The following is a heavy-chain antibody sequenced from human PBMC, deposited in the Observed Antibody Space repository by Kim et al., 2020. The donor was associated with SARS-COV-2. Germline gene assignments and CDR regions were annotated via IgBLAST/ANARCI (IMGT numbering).Heavy chain of an antibody. CDR3: ARNRIWFGGLRFDP. Sequence: ASVKVSCKASGYTFTSNDINWVRQAPGQGLEWMGWISAYNGNTNYAQKLQGRVTMTTDTSTSTAYMELTSLRSDDTAVYYCARNRIWFGGLRFDPWGQGTLLTV. D-gene: IGHD3-10*01. CDR1: GYTFTSND. J-gene: IGHJ5*02. CDR2: ISAYNGNT. V-gene: IGHV1-18*04.